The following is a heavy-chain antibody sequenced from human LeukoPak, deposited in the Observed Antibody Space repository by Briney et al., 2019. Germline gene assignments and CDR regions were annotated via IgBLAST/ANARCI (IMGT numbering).Heavy chain of an antibody. D-gene: IGHD1-14*01. Sequence: SETLSLTCTVSGGSISSYYWSWIRQPPGKGLEWIGYIYYSGSTNYNPSLKSRVTISVDTSKNQFSLKLRSVTAADTAVYYCARVTSRLGWFDRWGQGTLVTVSS. CDR2: IYYSGST. J-gene: IGHJ5*02. CDR1: GGSISSYY. CDR3: ARVTSRLGWFDR. V-gene: IGHV4-59*08.